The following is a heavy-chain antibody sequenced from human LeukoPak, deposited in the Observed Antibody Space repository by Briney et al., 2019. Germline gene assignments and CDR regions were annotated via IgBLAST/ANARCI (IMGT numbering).Heavy chain of an antibody. Sequence: PGGSLRLSCAASGFTFSSYEMNWVRQAPGKGLEWVSYISSGRTIYYAESVKGRFTIYRDNAKNSLYLQMNSLRAEDTAVYYCARGGKNYYDSSGYYVSPEFDYWGQGTLVTVSS. CDR3: ARGGKNYYDSSGYYVSPEFDY. CDR2: ISSGRTI. CDR1: GFTFSSYE. V-gene: IGHV3-48*03. D-gene: IGHD3-22*01. J-gene: IGHJ4*02.